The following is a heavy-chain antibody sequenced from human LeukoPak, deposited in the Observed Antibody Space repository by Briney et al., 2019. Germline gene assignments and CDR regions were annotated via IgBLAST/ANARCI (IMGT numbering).Heavy chain of an antibody. Sequence: SETLSLTCAVYGGSFSGYYWSWIRQPPGKGLEWIGEINHSGSTNYNPSLKSRVTISVDTSKNQFSLKLSSVTAADTAVYYCARGSYCSSTSCYGGGDWFDPWGRGTLVTVSS. CDR2: INHSGST. J-gene: IGHJ5*02. V-gene: IGHV4-34*01. CDR3: ARGSYCSSTSCYGGGDWFDP. D-gene: IGHD2-2*01. CDR1: GGSFSGYY.